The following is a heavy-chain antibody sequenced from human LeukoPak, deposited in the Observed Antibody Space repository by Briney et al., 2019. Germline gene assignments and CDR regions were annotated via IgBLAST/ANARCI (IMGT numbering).Heavy chain of an antibody. J-gene: IGHJ4*02. D-gene: IGHD5-18*01. CDR3: AREIRGTRYSYGLERYFDY. CDR2: ISWNSGSI. Sequence: PGGSPRLSCAASGFTFDDYAMHWVRQAPGKGLEWVSGISWNSGSIGYADSVKGRFTISRDNAKNSLYLQMNSLRADDTAVYYCAREIRGTRYSYGLERYFDYWGQGTLVTVSS. CDR1: GFTFDDYA. V-gene: IGHV3-9*01.